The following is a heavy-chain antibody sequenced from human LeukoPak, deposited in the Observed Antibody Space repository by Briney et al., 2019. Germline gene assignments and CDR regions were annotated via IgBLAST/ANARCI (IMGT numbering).Heavy chain of an antibody. V-gene: IGHV3-20*04. D-gene: IGHD1-26*01. CDR2: INWNGGST. J-gene: IGHJ4*02. Sequence: GGSLRLSCTASGFTFGDYAMSWVRQAPGKGLEWVSGINWNGGSTGYADSVKGRFTISRDNAKNSLYLQMNSLRAEDTALYYCARDEEGGSYPLDHWGQGTLVTVSS. CDR3: ARDEEGGSYPLDH. CDR1: GFTFGDYA.